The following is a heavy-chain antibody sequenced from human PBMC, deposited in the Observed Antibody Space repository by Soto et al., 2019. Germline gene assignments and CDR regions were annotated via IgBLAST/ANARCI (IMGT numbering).Heavy chain of an antibody. CDR3: ARGLTYLRFIESLAYYYYGMDV. Sequence: SVKVSCKASGGTFSSYAISWVRQAPGQGLEWMGGIIPIFGTANYAQKFQGRVTITADESTSTAYMELSSLRSEDTAVYYCARGLTYLRFIESLAYYYYGMDVWGQGTTVTVSS. CDR1: GGTFSSYA. V-gene: IGHV1-69*13. CDR2: IIPIFGTA. J-gene: IGHJ6*02. D-gene: IGHD3-3*01.